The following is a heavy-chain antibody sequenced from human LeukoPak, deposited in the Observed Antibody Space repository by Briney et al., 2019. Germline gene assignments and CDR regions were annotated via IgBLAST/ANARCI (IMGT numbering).Heavy chain of an antibody. D-gene: IGHD6-6*01. Sequence: PGGSLRLSCAASGFTVSTNYRSWVRQAPGKGLEWASTIYSGGSTHYADSVQGRFTISRDNSKNTLYLQMNSLRAEDTAVYYCARGQESSSDANYYYYMDVWGKGTTVTVSS. CDR1: GFTVSTNY. V-gene: IGHV3-66*01. CDR3: ARGQESSSDANYYYYMDV. J-gene: IGHJ6*03. CDR2: IYSGGST.